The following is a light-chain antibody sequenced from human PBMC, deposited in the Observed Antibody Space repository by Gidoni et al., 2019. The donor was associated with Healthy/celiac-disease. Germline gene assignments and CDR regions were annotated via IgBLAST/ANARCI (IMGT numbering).Light chain of an antibody. Sequence: SASVGDRVTITCRTSQSISSYLNWYQQKPGKAPKLLIYAASSLQSGVPSRFSGSGSGTDFTLTISSLQPEDFATYYCQQSYSTPYTFXXXTKLEIK. J-gene: IGKJ2*01. V-gene: IGKV1-39*01. CDR2: AAS. CDR1: QSISSY. CDR3: QQSYSTPYT.